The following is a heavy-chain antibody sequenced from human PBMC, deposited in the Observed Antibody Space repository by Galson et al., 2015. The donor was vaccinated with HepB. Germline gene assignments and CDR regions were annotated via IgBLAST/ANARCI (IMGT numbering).Heavy chain of an antibody. V-gene: IGHV3-7*03. CDR2: IKQDGSEK. CDR3: ARNPLGGGMDW. J-gene: IGHJ4*02. Sequence: SLRLSCAASGFTFSSYWMSWVRQAPGKGLEWVANIKQDGSEKYYVDSVKGRFTISRDNAKNSLYLQMNSLRVEDTAMYYCARNPLGGGMDWWGQGTLVTVSS. CDR1: GFTFSSYW. D-gene: IGHD3/OR15-3a*01.